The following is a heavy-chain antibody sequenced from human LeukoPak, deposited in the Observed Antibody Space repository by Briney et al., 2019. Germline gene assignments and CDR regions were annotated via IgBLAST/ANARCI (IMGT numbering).Heavy chain of an antibody. D-gene: IGHD6-13*01. V-gene: IGHV1-2*02. CDR1: GYTFIGYY. CDR2: INPNSVGT. CDR3: AREDISYSSSRTLDY. Sequence: ASVKVSCKASGYTFIGYYMHWVRQAPGQGLEWMGWINPNSVGTNYAQKFQGRVTMTRDPSISTAYMELSRLRSDDTAVYYCAREDISYSSSRTLDYWGQGTLVTVSS. J-gene: IGHJ4*02.